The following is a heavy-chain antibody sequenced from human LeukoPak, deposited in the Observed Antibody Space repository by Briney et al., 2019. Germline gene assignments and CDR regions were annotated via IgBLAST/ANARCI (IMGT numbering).Heavy chain of an antibody. Sequence: GGSLRLSCAASGFTFSSYAMHWVRQAPGKGLEWVAVISYDGSNKYYADSVKGRFTISRDNSKNTLYLQMNSLRAEDTAVYYCATESTTLNAFDIWGQGTMVTVSS. J-gene: IGHJ3*02. CDR2: ISYDGSNK. CDR3: ATESTTLNAFDI. CDR1: GFTFSSYA. V-gene: IGHV3-30-3*01. D-gene: IGHD5/OR15-5a*01.